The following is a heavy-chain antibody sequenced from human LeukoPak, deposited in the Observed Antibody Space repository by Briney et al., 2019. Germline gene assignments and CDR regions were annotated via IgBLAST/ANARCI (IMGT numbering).Heavy chain of an antibody. CDR1: GFTFSSYA. J-gene: IGHJ4*02. CDR3: ARDLAPIYYDSWSGSDDY. D-gene: IGHD3-3*01. V-gene: IGHV3-30-3*01. Sequence: GSLRLSCAASGFTFSSYAMHWVRQAPGKGLEWVAVISYDGSNKYYADSVKGRFTISRDNSKNTLYLQMNSLRAEDTAVYYCARDLAPIYYDSWSGSDDYWGQGTLVTVSS. CDR2: ISYDGSNK.